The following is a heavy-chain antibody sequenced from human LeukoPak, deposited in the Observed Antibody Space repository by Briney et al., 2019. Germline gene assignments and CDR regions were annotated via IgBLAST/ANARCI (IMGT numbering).Heavy chain of an antibody. D-gene: IGHD3-22*01. V-gene: IGHV4-59*01. CDR3: ASTDYYDSSGFRRDAFDI. Sequence: NPSETLSLTCTVSGGSISSYYWSWIRQPPGKGLEWIGYIYYSGSTNYNPSLKSRVTISVDTSKNQFSLKLSSVTAADTAVYYCASTDYYDSSGFRRDAFDIWGQGTMVTVSS. CDR1: GGSISSYY. J-gene: IGHJ3*02. CDR2: IYYSGST.